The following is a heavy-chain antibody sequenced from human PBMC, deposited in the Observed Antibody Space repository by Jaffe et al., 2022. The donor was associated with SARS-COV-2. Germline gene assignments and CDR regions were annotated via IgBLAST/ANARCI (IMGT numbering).Heavy chain of an antibody. CDR1: GGSISSYY. Sequence: QVQLQESGPGLVKPSETLSLTCTVSGGSISSYYWSWIRQPPGKGLEWIGYIYYSGSTNYNPSLKSRVTISVDTSKNQFSLKLSSVTAADTAVYYCAREIIPSATPVNWFDPWGQGTLVTVSS. D-gene: IGHD2-15*01. CDR2: IYYSGST. J-gene: IGHJ5*02. CDR3: AREIIPSATPVNWFDP. V-gene: IGHV4-59*01.